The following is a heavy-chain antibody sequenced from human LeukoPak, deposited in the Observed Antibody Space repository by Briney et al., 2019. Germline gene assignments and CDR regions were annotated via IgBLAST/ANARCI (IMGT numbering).Heavy chain of an antibody. CDR1: GFTVITND. Sequence: GGSLRLSCAASGFTVITNDMTWVRQAPGKGLEWVSVLYSDGNTKYADSVQGRFTISRDNSKNTLYLEMSSLSPDDTAVYYCARGVEPLAANTLAYWGQGTLVTVSS. V-gene: IGHV3-53*01. CDR3: ARGVEPLAANTLAY. D-gene: IGHD1-14*01. CDR2: LYSDGNT. J-gene: IGHJ4*02.